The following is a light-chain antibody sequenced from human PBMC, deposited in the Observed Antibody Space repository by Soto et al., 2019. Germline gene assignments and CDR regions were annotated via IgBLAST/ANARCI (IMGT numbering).Light chain of an antibody. CDR2: WAS. V-gene: IGKV4-1*01. Sequence: DIVMTQSPDSLAVSLGERATINCKSSQNIFTSSNERNYLAWYQQNPGQPPKLLISWASMRESGVPDRFSGSGSGTDFTLTISSLQAEDVAVYYCQQSYTPPLTFGGGTKVEI. CDR3: QQSYTPPLT. CDR1: QNIFTSSNERNY. J-gene: IGKJ4*01.